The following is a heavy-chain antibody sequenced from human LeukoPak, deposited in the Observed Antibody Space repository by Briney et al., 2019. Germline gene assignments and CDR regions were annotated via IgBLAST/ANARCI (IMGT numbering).Heavy chain of an antibody. CDR3: ARDDLNSSGWFIRFDP. V-gene: IGHV1-69*13. Sequence: GASVKVSCKASGGTFSSYAISWVRQAPGQGLEWMGGIIPIFGTANYAQKFQGRVTITADESTSTAYMELSSLRSEDTAVYYCARDDLNSSGWFIRFDPWGQGTLVTVSS. D-gene: IGHD6-19*01. CDR2: IIPIFGTA. J-gene: IGHJ5*02. CDR1: GGTFSSYA.